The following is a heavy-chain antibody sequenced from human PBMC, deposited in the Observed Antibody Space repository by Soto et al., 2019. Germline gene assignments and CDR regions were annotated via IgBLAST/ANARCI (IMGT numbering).Heavy chain of an antibody. Sequence: GGSLRLSCAASGFTFSSYEMNWVRQAPGKGLEWVSYISSSGSTIYYADSVKGRFTISRDNAKNSLYLQMNSLRAEDTAVYYCARVTTTVTTSYYYYGMDAWGQGTTVTVSS. CDR2: ISSSGSTI. CDR1: GFTFSSYE. D-gene: IGHD4-4*01. CDR3: ARVTTTVTTSYYYYGMDA. V-gene: IGHV3-48*03. J-gene: IGHJ6*02.